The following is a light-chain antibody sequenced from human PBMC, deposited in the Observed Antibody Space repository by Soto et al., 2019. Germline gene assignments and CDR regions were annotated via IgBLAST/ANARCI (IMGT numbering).Light chain of an antibody. Sequence: EIGMTQSPAPLSVSPGEVVTLACRSSRSVYSKLAWYQQKPGQYHRPLIYESYNRATGIQDRFSGSGSGTDFTLTISSLEPEDFAVYYCQPRSNWPQTFGPGPQVDIK. V-gene: IGKV3-11*01. CDR3: QPRSNWPQT. CDR1: RSVYSK. CDR2: ESY. J-gene: IGKJ1*01.